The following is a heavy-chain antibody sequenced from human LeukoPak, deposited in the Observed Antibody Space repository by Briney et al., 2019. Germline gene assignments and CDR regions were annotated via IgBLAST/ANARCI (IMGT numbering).Heavy chain of an antibody. J-gene: IGHJ4*02. CDR3: ARDGAMYYYGSNGY. Sequence: PGGSLRLSCAASGFTVSGNYMSWVRQAPGKGLEWVSGFYGGDNTYYADSVKGRFTISRDNSRNTLYLQMNNLRAEDTAVYYCARDGAMYYYGSNGYWGQGTLVTVSS. CDR2: FYGGDNT. V-gene: IGHV3-66*01. D-gene: IGHD3-16*01. CDR1: GFTVSGNY.